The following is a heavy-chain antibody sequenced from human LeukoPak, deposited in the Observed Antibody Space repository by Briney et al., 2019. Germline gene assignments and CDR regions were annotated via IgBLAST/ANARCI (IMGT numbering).Heavy chain of an antibody. CDR1: GFSFSTYG. CDR2: ISGSGGTT. J-gene: IGHJ5*02. D-gene: IGHD6-13*01. Sequence: GGSLRLSCTASGFSFSTYGMSWVRQAPGKGLEWVSAISGSGGTTYYADSVKGRFTISRDNSKNTLYLQMNSLRAEDTAVYYCAKEGGAAAGTDWFDPWGQGTLVTVSS. CDR3: AKEGGAAAGTDWFDP. V-gene: IGHV3-23*01.